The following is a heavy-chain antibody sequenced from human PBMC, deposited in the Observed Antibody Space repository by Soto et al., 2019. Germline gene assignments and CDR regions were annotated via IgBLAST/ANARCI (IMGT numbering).Heavy chain of an antibody. CDR2: VSAGGDMT. CDR1: GFIFNTYS. V-gene: IGHV3-23*01. Sequence: GGSLRLSCAASGFIFNTYSMNWVRQAPGKGLEWVSSVSAGGDMTYYSDSVKGRFTISRDNSNNALFLQMNSLRIGDTALYYCARGDRGGSGSPASYYYSGLDVWGQGATVTVSS. D-gene: IGHD3-10*01. J-gene: IGHJ6*02. CDR3: ARGDRGGSGSPASYYYSGLDV.